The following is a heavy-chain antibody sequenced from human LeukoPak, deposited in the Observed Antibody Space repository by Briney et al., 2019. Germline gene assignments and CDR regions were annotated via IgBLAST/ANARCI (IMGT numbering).Heavy chain of an antibody. V-gene: IGHV4-59*01. CDR1: GNSISSFF. CDR2: MHYSGDS. D-gene: IGHD1-1*01. Sequence: SETLSLTCTVSGNSISSFFWSWIRQPPGKGLEWIGSMHYSGDSKYNPSLRSRVSLSIDTSKQQFSLRLSSVAAADTSVYYCARDLELERNRWNYFESWGQGALVTVSS. CDR3: ARDLELERNRWNYFES. J-gene: IGHJ4*02.